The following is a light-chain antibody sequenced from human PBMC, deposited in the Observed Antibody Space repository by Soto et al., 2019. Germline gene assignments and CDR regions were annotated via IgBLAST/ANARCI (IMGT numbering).Light chain of an antibody. CDR3: QQSYSTART. CDR2: AVS. V-gene: IGKV1-39*01. CDR1: QSISNY. Sequence: DIQMTQSPSSLSASVGDRVTITCRASQSISNYLNWYQQKPGKAPNLLIYAVSSLRSGVPSRFSGSGSGTDFPLTIRSLQPEDFATYYCQQSYSTARTCGQGTKLEIK. J-gene: IGKJ2*01.